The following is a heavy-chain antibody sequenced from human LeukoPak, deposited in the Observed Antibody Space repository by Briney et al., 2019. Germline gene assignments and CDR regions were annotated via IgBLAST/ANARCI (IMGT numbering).Heavy chain of an antibody. Sequence: PWVSVNVSCTASGGTFSSYAISWVRQAPGQGLEWMGGIIPIFGTANYAQKFQGRVTITADESTSTAYMELSSLRSEDTAVYYCASRYCSGGSCYLTFDYWGQGTLVTVSS. V-gene: IGHV1-69*13. CDR3: ASRYCSGGSCYLTFDY. D-gene: IGHD2-15*01. J-gene: IGHJ4*02. CDR2: IIPIFGTA. CDR1: GGTFSSYA.